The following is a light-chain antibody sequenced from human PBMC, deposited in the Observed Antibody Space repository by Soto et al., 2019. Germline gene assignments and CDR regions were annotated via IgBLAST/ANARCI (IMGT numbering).Light chain of an antibody. CDR1: QSISNY. CDR3: QQTYSTPIT. CDR2: AAS. Sequence: DIRITQSPSSLAASVGDRVTIACRASQSISNYLNWYQQRPGEAPKLRIYAASSLQSGVPSRFSGSGSGTDFTLTISSLQPEDFVTYYCQQTYSTPITFGQGTRLEIK. V-gene: IGKV1-39*01. J-gene: IGKJ5*01.